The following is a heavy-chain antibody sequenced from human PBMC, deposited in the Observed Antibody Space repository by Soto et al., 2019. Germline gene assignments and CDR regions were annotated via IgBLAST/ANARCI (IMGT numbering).Heavy chain of an antibody. CDR2: IIPIFGTA. CDR1: GGTFSSYA. V-gene: IGHV1-69*12. Sequence: QVQLVQSGAEVKKPGSSVKVSCKASGGTFSSYAISWVRQAPGQGLEWTGGIIPIFGTANYAQKFQGRVTMTADESTSTAYMELGSLRSEDTAVYYCARHPGGRGYYYGMDVWGEGTTFTVAS. CDR3: ARHPGGRGYYYGMDV. J-gene: IGHJ6*01. D-gene: IGHD2-15*01.